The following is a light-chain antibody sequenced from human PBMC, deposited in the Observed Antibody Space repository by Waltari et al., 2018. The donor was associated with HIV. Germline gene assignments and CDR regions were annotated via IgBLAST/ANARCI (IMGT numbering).Light chain of an antibody. J-gene: IGLJ3*02. Sequence: QSALTQPASVSGSPGQSITIPCTGTRSALGSHNLFSWYQQHPGKVPKPIIFDVSKRPSGVSNRFTGSKSGNTASLTISGLQAEDEADYYCYSYAGSSTSNWVFGGGTKLTVL. CDR3: YSYAGSSTSNWV. CDR2: DVS. V-gene: IGLV2-23*02. CDR1: RSALGSHNL.